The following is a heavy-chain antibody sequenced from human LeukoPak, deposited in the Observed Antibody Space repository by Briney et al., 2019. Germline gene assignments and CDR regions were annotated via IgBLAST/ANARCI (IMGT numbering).Heavy chain of an antibody. V-gene: IGHV3-30-3*01. J-gene: IGHJ4*02. D-gene: IGHD4-17*01. CDR1: GFAFSSYA. CDR2: IPYDGSYK. Sequence: PGRSLRLSCVVSGFAFSSYAMHRVRQAPGKGLEWVAIIPYDGSYKYYTDSVKGRFTISRDNSKSTVYLQMNSLRAEDTAVYYCATVAAVTTQLEYWGQGTLVTVSS. CDR3: ATVAAVTTQLEY.